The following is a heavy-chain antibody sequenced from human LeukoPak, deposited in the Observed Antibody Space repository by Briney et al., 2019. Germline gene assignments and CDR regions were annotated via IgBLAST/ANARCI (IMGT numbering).Heavy chain of an antibody. V-gene: IGHV3-23*01. Sequence: GGSQRLSCVASGFTFSNHAMTWVRQAPGKGLEWVSAISADAVDTFYAPSVKGRFTISRDNSKNTMYLQINSLRAEDTVIYYCAKDVWWSVSWGQGTLVTVSS. CDR1: GFTFSNHA. CDR3: AKDVWWSVS. D-gene: IGHD2-8*02. J-gene: IGHJ5*02. CDR2: ISADAVDT.